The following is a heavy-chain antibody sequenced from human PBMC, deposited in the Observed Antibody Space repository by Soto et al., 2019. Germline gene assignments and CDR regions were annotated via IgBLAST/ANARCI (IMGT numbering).Heavy chain of an antibody. CDR2: ISNDGSST. Sequence: EAQLVESGGGLVQPGGSLRLSCVASGFTFSSYWMHWVRQAPGKGLVWVSSISNDGSSTSYADPVKGRFTISRDNAKNTLYLQMNSLRAEDTAVYYCARLPNKSPQNWGQGTLVIVSP. V-gene: IGHV3-74*01. CDR1: GFTFSSYW. J-gene: IGHJ1*01. CDR3: ARLPNKSPQN.